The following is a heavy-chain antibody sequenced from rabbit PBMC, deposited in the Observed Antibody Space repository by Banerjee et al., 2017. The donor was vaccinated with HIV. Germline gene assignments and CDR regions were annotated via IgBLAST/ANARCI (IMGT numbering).Heavy chain of an antibody. J-gene: IGHJ4*01. Sequence: QEQLEESGGDLVKPEGSLTLTCTASGFSFSSSYWICWVRQAPGKGLEWIACIYAGSTGSTYYASWVNGRFTISRSTSLNTVDLKVTRLTAADTATYFCARDYTDTGGYQFNLWGQGTLVTVS. CDR3: ARDYTDTGGYQFNL. CDR2: IYAGSTGST. CDR1: GFSFSSSYW. V-gene: IGHV1S45*01. D-gene: IGHD7-1*01.